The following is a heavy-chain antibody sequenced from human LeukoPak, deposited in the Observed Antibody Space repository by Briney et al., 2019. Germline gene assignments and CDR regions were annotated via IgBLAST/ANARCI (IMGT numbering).Heavy chain of an antibody. CDR2: ISWNSGSI. Sequence: GGSLRLSCAASGFTFDDYAMHWVRQAPGKGLEWVSGISWNSGSIGYADSVKGRFTISRDNAKNSLYLQMNSLRVEDTAVYYCTRGRAGGDYWGQGTLVTVSS. V-gene: IGHV3-9*01. CDR3: TRGRAGGDY. J-gene: IGHJ4*02. D-gene: IGHD3-16*01. CDR1: GFTFDDYA.